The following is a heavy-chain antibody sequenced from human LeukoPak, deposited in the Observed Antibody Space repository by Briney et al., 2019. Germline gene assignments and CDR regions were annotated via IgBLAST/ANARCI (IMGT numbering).Heavy chain of an antibody. V-gene: IGHV3-48*03. J-gene: IGHJ4*02. CDR3: AKSHLNYGGNPDY. CDR1: GFTFSSYE. D-gene: IGHD4-23*01. Sequence: GGSLRLSCAASGFTFSSYEMNWVRQAPGKGLEWVSYISSSGSTIYYADSVKGRFTISRDNAKNSLYLQMNSLRAEDTALYYCAKSHLNYGGNPDYWGQGTLVTVSS. CDR2: ISSSGSTI.